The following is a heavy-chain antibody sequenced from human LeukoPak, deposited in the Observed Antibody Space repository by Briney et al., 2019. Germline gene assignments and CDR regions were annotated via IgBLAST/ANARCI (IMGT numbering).Heavy chain of an antibody. J-gene: IGHJ4*02. CDR1: GFNFANHA. V-gene: IGHV3-23*01. CDR2: ISGGGDIT. D-gene: IGHD2-21*02. CDR3: VREDTPATANY. Sequence: GGSLRLSCAASGFNFANHAMSWVRQTPGKGLEWVSAISGGGDITYYADSVTGRFTISRDNSKDTLFLQMHSLRPGDTAVYYWVREDTPATANYWGQGTLATISS.